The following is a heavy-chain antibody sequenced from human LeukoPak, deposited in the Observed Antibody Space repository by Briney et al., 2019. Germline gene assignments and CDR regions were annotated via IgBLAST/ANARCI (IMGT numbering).Heavy chain of an antibody. CDR3: ARGYCSGGSCYYFDY. CDR2: ISAYNGNT. CDR1: GYTFTSYG. V-gene: IGHV1-18*04. D-gene: IGHD2-15*01. J-gene: IGHJ4*02. Sequence: GASVKVSCKASGYTFTSYGISWVRQAPGQGLEWMGWISAYNGNTNYAQKLQGRVTMTRNTSISTAYMELSSLRSEDTAVYYCARGYCSGGSCYYFDYWGQGTLVTVSS.